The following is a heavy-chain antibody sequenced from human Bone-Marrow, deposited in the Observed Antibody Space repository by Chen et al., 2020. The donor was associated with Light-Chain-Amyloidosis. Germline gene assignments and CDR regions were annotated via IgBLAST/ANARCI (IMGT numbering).Heavy chain of an antibody. CDR3: TRKGGYFDF. J-gene: IGHJ4*02. V-gene: IGHV3-23*04. CDR1: AFNFSSFG. D-gene: IGHD3-10*01. CDR2: VSGSTVST. Sequence: EVQLVESVGGLVQTGGSLKLSCETSAFNFSSFGMSWVRQAPGKGLEWVSTVSGSTVSTYYAGAVKGRFIISRDNSKSTLYLQMNSLRAGDTAVYFCTRKGGYFDFWGQGSLVTVSS.